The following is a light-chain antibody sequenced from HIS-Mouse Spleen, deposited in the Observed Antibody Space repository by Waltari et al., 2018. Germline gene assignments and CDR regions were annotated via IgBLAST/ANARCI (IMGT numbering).Light chain of an antibody. Sequence: QSVLTQPPSASGTPGQRVTISCSGSISNIGSNYVYWYQQLPGTAPKLLNYRNNRRPSGVPDRFSGSQSGTSAALAISGLRSEVEADYYCAAWDDSLSGPVFGGGTKLTVL. V-gene: IGLV1-47*01. CDR1: ISNIGSNY. CDR2: RNN. CDR3: AAWDDSLSGPV. J-gene: IGLJ3*02.